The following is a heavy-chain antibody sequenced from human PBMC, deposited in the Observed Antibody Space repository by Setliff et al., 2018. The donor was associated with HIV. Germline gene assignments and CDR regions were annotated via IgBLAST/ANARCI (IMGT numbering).Heavy chain of an antibody. Sequence: PSQTLSLTCAISGDSVLSSRAAWNWIRQSPSGGLEWLGRIYYRSKWYSEYAVSVKSRLTIKPDTLENRLSLQLSSVTPEDTAGYFCARDCDPSRYYYLSLFDFWGQGTPVTVSS. CDR1: GDSVLSSRAA. CDR2: IYYRSKWYS. CDR3: ARDCDPSRYYYLSLFDF. V-gene: IGHV6-1*01. J-gene: IGHJ4*02. D-gene: IGHD3-22*01.